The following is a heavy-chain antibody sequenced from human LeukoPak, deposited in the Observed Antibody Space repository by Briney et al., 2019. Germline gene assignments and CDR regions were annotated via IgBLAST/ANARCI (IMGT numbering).Heavy chain of an antibody. D-gene: IGHD3-3*01. CDR2: ISGSGGST. Sequence: GGSLRLSYAASGFSFSSYAMSWVRQAPGKGLEWVSAISGSGGSTYYADSVKGRFTISRDNSKNTLYLQMNSLRAEDTAVYYCAKVATIFGVVIRFFDYWGQGTLVTVSS. CDR1: GFSFSSYA. CDR3: AKVATIFGVVIRFFDY. J-gene: IGHJ4*02. V-gene: IGHV3-23*01.